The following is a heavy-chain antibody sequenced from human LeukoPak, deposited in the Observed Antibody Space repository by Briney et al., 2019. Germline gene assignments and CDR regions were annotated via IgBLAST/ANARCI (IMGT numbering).Heavy chain of an antibody. CDR1: GGTFSSYA. CDR3: ARSGSDIVVVPAAIRSYYYYYYMDV. CDR2: IIPIFGTA. V-gene: IGHV1-69*13. Sequence: SVKVSCKASGGTFSSYAISWVRQAPGQGLEWMGGIIPIFGTANYAQKFQGRVTITADESTSTAYMELSSLRSEDTAVYYCARSGSDIVVVPAAIRSYYYYYYMDVWGKGTTVTVSS. J-gene: IGHJ6*03. D-gene: IGHD2-2*02.